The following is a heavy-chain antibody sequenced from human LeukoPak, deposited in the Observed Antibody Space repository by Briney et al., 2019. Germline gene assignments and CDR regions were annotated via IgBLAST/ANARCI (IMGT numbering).Heavy chain of an antibody. D-gene: IGHD3-22*01. V-gene: IGHV3-23*01. Sequence: PGGSLRLSCAASGFTFSSYGMSWVRQAPGKGLEWVSTISGSGGSTYYADSVKGRFTISRDNSKNTLYLQMNSLRAEDTAVYYCAKSTMIVVVILDYWGQGTLVTVSS. J-gene: IGHJ4*02. CDR1: GFTFSSYG. CDR3: AKSTMIVVVILDY. CDR2: ISGSGGST.